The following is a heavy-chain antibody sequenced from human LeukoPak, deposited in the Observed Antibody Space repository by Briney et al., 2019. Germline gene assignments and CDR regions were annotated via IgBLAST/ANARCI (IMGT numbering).Heavy chain of an antibody. Sequence: ASVKVSCKASGYTFANYGITWVRQAPGQGLEWMGWIARNGNTNYARKVQGRVSMTTDTSTTTAYMELRSLTSADAAMYYCARGQAGGLADYWGQGTLVTVSS. D-gene: IGHD6-25*01. CDR3: ARGQAGGLADY. V-gene: IGHV1-18*01. CDR2: IARNGNT. CDR1: GYTFANYG. J-gene: IGHJ4*02.